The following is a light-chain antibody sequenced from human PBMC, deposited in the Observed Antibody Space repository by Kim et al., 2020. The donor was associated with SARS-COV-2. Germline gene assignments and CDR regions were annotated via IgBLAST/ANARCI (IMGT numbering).Light chain of an antibody. CDR1: QSIYSY. Sequence: ASVGDRVTITCRASQSIYSYLAWYQQKPGNVPKILIYKASTLESEVPSRFSGSESGTEFTLTISSLQPDDFATYYCQQFYTYPITFGQGTRLEIK. CDR2: KAS. CDR3: QQFYTYPIT. V-gene: IGKV1-5*03. J-gene: IGKJ5*01.